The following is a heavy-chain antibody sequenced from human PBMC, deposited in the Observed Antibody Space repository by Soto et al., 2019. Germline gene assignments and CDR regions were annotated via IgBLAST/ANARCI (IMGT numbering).Heavy chain of an antibody. CDR3: ARDDHTYGVY. V-gene: IGHV3-11*01. D-gene: IGHD2-21*01. Sequence: GECLKISGAASGCSFRDYFMSWLRQAPGKGLEWVSYIGPYGNSIYYADSVKGRFTISRDDATKSLHLHMNSLRTDDTAVYYCARDDHTYGVYWGQGTPVTV. J-gene: IGHJ4*02. CDR1: GCSFRDYF. CDR2: IGPYGNSI.